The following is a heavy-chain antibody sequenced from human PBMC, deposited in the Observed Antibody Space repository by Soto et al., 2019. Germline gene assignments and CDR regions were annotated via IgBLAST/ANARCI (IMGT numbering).Heavy chain of an antibody. J-gene: IGHJ5*02. D-gene: IGHD3-9*01. Sequence: SGPTLVNPTETLTLTCTVSGFSLSNARMGVSWIRQPPGKALEWLALIYWDDDKRYSPSLKSRLTITKDTSKNHVVLTMTNMDPVDTATYYCALSVDYDILTGYHNSNWFDPWGQGTLVTVSS. CDR1: GFSLSNARMG. CDR3: ALSVDYDILTGYHNSNWFDP. V-gene: IGHV2-5*02. CDR2: IYWDDDK.